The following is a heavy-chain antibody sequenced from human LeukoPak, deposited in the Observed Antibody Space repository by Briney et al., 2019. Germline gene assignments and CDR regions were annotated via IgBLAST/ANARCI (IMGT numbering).Heavy chain of an antibody. Sequence: GGSLRLSCAASGFTFSSYSMNWVRQAPGKGLEWVSAISGSGGSTYYADSVKGRFTISRDNSKNTLYLQMNSLRAEDTAVYYCAIPYYGSGSYFWGQGTLVTVSS. V-gene: IGHV3-23*01. D-gene: IGHD3-10*01. J-gene: IGHJ4*02. CDR2: ISGSGGST. CDR1: GFTFSSYS. CDR3: AIPYYGSGSYF.